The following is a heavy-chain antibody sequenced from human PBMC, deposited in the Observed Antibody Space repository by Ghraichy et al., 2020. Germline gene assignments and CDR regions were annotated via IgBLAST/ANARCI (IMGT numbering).Heavy chain of an antibody. J-gene: IGHJ4*02. CDR2: IYYSGST. V-gene: IGHV4-39*07. Sequence: SQTLSLTCTVSGGSISSSSYYWGWIRQPPGKGLEWIGSIYYSGSTYYNPSLKSRVTISVDTSKNQFSLKLSSVTAADTAVYYCARPSRFGSSFIDYWGQGTLVTVSS. D-gene: IGHD2-15*01. CDR3: ARPSRFGSSFIDY. CDR1: GGSISSSSYY.